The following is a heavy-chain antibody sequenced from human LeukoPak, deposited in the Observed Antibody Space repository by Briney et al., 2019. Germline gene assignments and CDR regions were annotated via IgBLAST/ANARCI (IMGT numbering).Heavy chain of an antibody. CDR3: AKDVNYDILTGYSAEYFQH. V-gene: IGHV3-9*01. D-gene: IGHD3-9*01. Sequence: PGGSLRLSCAASGFSFDDYAMHWVRQAPGKGLEWVSGISWNSGSIGYADSVKGRFTISRDNAKNSLYLQMNSLRAEDTALYYCAKDVNYDILTGYSAEYFQHWGQGTLVTVSP. CDR2: ISWNSGSI. J-gene: IGHJ1*01. CDR1: GFSFDDYA.